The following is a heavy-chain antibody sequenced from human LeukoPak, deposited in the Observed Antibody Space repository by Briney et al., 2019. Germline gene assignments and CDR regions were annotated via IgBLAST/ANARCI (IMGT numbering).Heavy chain of an antibody. CDR3: ARHSEPLPSSTSRGAFDI. CDR1: GGSISSSSYF. Sequence: PPETLSLTCTVSGGSISSSSYFWGWIRQPPGKGLEWIGSIYYSGSTYYNPSLKSRVTISVDTSKNQFSLKLSSVTAADTAVYYCARHSEPLPSSTSRGAFDIWGQGTMVTVSS. V-gene: IGHV4-39*01. CDR2: IYYSGST. J-gene: IGHJ3*02. D-gene: IGHD2-2*01.